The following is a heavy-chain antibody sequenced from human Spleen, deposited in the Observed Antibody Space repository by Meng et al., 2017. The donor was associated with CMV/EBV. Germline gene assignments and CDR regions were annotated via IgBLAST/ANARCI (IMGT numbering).Heavy chain of an antibody. V-gene: IGHV4-39*07. D-gene: IGHD6-13*01. Sequence: SETLSLTCTVSGGSIRSSSYYWGWIRQPPGKGLEWIGTIFYSGTTYYNPSLKSRVTISEDTSKNQFSLNLSSLTAADTAVYYCARVTEQQLADYWGQGTLVTVSS. J-gene: IGHJ4*02. CDR2: IFYSGTT. CDR1: GGSIRSSSYY. CDR3: ARVTEQQLADY.